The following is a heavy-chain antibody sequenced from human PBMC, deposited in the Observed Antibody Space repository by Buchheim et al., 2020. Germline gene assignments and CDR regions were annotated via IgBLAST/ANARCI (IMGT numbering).Heavy chain of an antibody. V-gene: IGHV4-30-2*01. CDR3: GRGGGGVTAIDY. Sequence: QLQLQESGSGLVKPSQTLSLTCAVSGGSVSSSVYSWSWVRQPPGKGLEWIGNIYHSEATYYNPSLKRRIXISLDRYKNQFSLRLTSVTAADTAVYYCGRGGGGVTAIDYWGQGSL. D-gene: IGHD2-21*02. J-gene: IGHJ4*02. CDR1: GGSVSSSVYS. CDR2: IYHSEAT.